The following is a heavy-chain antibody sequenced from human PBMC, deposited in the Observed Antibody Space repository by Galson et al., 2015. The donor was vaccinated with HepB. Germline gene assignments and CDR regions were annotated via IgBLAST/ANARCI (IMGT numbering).Heavy chain of an antibody. CDR1: GFTFSSYA. Sequence: SLRLSCAASGFTFSSYAMSWVRQAPGKGLEWVSGISGSGGSTYYADSVKGRFTISRDNSKNTLYLQMNSLRAEDTAVYYCAKDGFGESLPPYYFDYWGQGTLVTVSS. V-gene: IGHV3-23*01. J-gene: IGHJ4*02. D-gene: IGHD3-10*01. CDR3: AKDGFGESLPPYYFDY. CDR2: ISGSGGST.